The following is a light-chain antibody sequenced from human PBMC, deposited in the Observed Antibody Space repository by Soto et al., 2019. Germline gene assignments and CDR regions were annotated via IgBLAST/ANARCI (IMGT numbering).Light chain of an antibody. V-gene: IGKV1-8*01. CDR3: QQFYNYPRT. CDR2: DAS. J-gene: IGKJ1*01. CDR1: QDIGTY. Sequence: IQLTQSPSFLSASTGDRFSITLRATQDIGTYLAWYQQIPGKAPKLLIYDASTLQTGVPSRFSGSGSGTDFTLTISYLQSEDFGTYYCQQFYNYPRTFGQGTKVDIK.